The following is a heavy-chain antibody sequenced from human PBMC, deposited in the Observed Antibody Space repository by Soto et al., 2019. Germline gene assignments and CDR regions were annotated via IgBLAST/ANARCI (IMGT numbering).Heavy chain of an antibody. J-gene: IGHJ6*02. CDR1: GGTFSSYA. CDR3: ARGGCSGGSCHWTGMDV. Sequence: SVKVSCKASGGTFSSYAISWVRQAPGQGLEWMGGIIPIFGTANYAQKFQGRVTITADESTSTAYMELSSLRSEDTAVYYCARGGCSGGSCHWTGMDVSGQGTKVTVS. CDR2: IIPIFGTA. D-gene: IGHD2-15*01. V-gene: IGHV1-69*13.